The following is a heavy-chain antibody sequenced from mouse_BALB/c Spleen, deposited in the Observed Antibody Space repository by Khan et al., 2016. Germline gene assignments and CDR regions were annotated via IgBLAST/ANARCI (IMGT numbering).Heavy chain of an antibody. V-gene: IGHV1-87*01. J-gene: IGHJ2*01. D-gene: IGHD2-9*01. CDR3: AGGYSYYVYDY. Sequence: QVQLKQSGAELARPGASVKLSCKASGYTFTSYWMQWVKQRPGQGLEWIGAIYPGDGDTRYTQKFKGKATLTADKSSSTTYMQLSSLASEDSAVYYCAGGYSYYVYDYWGQGTTLTVSS. CDR1: GYTFTSYW. CDR2: IYPGDGDT.